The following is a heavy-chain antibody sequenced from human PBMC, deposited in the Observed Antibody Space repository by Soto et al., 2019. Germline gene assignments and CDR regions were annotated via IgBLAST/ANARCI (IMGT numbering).Heavy chain of an antibody. Sequence: QITLKESGPTLVKPTQTLTLTCTFSGFSLSTSGVGVGWIRQPPGKALELLALIYWNDDKRYSPSLKSRLTITKDTSKNQVVLTMTNMDPVDTATYYCAHRRLTYYDSSGYYETSNWFDPWGQGTLVTVSS. CDR2: IYWNDDK. CDR3: AHRRLTYYDSSGYYETSNWFDP. D-gene: IGHD3-22*01. CDR1: GFSLSTSGVG. V-gene: IGHV2-5*01. J-gene: IGHJ5*02.